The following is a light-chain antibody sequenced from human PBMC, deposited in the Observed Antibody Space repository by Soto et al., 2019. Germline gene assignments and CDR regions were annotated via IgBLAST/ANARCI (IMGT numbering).Light chain of an antibody. J-gene: IGKJ1*01. CDR2: DAS. V-gene: IGKV1-12*01. Sequence: DIQMTQSPSSVSASVGDRVTISCRASQGIGTGLAWYQQKPGKAPKLLIYDASTLQGGVSSRFSGTGSGTDFTLTISSLQPEEFAVYENQHPTRVPTWAFAEGTKVDIK. CDR1: QGIGTG. CDR3: QHPTRVPTWA.